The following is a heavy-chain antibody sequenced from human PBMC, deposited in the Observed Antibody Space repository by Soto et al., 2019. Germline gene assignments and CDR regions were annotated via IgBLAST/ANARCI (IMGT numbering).Heavy chain of an antibody. CDR1: GFTFSSYW. V-gene: IGHV3-74*01. D-gene: IGHD6-6*01. CDR2: INSDGSST. J-gene: IGHJ4*02. CDR3: ARTTYSSSSTPTFGY. Sequence: GGSLRLSCAASGFTFSSYWMHWVRQAPGKGLVWVSRINSDGSSTSYADSVKGRFTISRDNAKNTLYLQMNSLRAEDTAVYYCARTTYSSSSTPTFGYWGQGTLVTVSS.